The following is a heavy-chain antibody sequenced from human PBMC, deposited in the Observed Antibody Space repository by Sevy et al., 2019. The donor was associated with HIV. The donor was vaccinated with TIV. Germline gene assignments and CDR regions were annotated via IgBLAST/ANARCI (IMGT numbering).Heavy chain of an antibody. J-gene: IGHJ4*02. CDR1: GFTFSNAW. D-gene: IGHD3-10*01. V-gene: IGHV3-15*01. CDR2: IKRKTDGGTT. Sequence: GGSLRLSCAASGFTFSNAWMSWVRQAPGKGLEWVGCIKRKTDGGTTDYPAPVKGRVTISRDDSKNTLYLQMNSLKTEDTAIYYSTTDSKKRGLSALLDYWGQGTLVTVSS. CDR3: TTDSKKRGLSALLDY.